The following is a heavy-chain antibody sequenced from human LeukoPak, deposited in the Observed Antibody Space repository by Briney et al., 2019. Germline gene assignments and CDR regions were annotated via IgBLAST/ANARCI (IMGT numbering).Heavy chain of an antibody. J-gene: IGHJ4*02. CDR3: ARTTTDEWLHLPFDY. Sequence: AVKVSCKASGCTFISYALSWLGQAPAQGLEWVGGIIPIFGTANSAQKFQGRVTITTDKSTSTAYMELSSLRSEDTDVYYCARTTTDEWLHLPFDYWGQGTLVTVSS. CDR2: IIPIFGTA. D-gene: IGHD5-18*01. CDR1: GCTFISYA. V-gene: IGHV1-69*05.